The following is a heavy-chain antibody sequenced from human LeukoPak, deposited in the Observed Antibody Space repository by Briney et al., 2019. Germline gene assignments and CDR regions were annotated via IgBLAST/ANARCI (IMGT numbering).Heavy chain of an antibody. J-gene: IGHJ6*02. CDR3: ARAGRSDRSNSYYYDMDV. CDR2: ILYSGST. CDR1: GGSITSGGSC. V-gene: IGHV4-31*03. D-gene: IGHD6-19*01. Sequence: TLSLTRTVSGGSITSGGSCCAWLRQRPGRGLERFVYILYSGSTYYSPSLKSRVTISVDTSKNQYSLKLTSVTAADTAVYYCARAGRSDRSNSYYYDMDVWGPGITVTVSS.